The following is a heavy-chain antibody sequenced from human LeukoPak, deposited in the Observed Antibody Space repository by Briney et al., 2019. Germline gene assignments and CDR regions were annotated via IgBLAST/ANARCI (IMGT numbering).Heavy chain of an antibody. CDR2: INHSGST. J-gene: IGHJ4*02. D-gene: IGHD2-15*01. CDR3: ARRRRLYYFDY. V-gene: IGHV4-34*01. CDR1: GGSFSGYY. Sequence: SETLSLTCAVYGGSFSGYYWSWIRQPPGKGLEWIGEINHSGSTNYNPSLKSRVTISVDTSKNQFSLKLSSATAADTAVYYCARRRRLYYFDYWGQGTLVTVSS.